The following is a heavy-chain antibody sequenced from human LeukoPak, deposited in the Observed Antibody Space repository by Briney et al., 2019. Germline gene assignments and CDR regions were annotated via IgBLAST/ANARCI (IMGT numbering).Heavy chain of an antibody. V-gene: IGHV3-23*01. Sequence: GGSLRLSCAASGFAFSSYAMTWVRQAPGKGLEWVSGIGSGNIGKTYYADSVKGRFSISRDNSENTLNLQMNSLRAEDTAIYYCVQSTAWYRSSWYLIYWGQGILVTVSS. D-gene: IGHD6-13*01. CDR3: VQSTAWYRSSWYLIY. J-gene: IGHJ4*02. CDR1: GFAFSSYA. CDR2: IGSGNIGKT.